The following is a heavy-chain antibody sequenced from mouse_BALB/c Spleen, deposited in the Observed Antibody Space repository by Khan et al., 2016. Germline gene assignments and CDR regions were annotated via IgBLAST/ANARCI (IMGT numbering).Heavy chain of an antibody. Sequence: QVQLQQPGAELVRPGVSVKISCKGSGYTFTDYAIHWVKQSHAKSLEWIGVISTYYGDTTFNQKFEAKATMTVDKSSSTAYLELARLTSEDSAIYYCAREGLNYDYAMDYWGQGTSVTVSA. V-gene: IGHV1S137*01. CDR2: ISTYYGDT. CDR1: GYTFTDYA. CDR3: AREGLNYDYAMDY. J-gene: IGHJ4*01. D-gene: IGHD2-1*01.